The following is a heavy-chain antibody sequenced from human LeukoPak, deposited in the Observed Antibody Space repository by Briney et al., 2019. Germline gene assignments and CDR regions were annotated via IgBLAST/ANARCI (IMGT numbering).Heavy chain of an antibody. CDR2: INHSGST. V-gene: IGHV4-34*01. CDR3: ARSPAEGYQHY. CDR1: GGSFSGYY. Sequence: SETLSLTCAVYGGSFSGYYWSWIRQPPGKGLEWIGEINHSGSTNYNPSLESRVTISVDTSKNQFSLKLSSVTAADTAVYYCARSPAEGYQHYWGQGTLVTVSS. J-gene: IGHJ4*02. D-gene: IGHD5-18*01.